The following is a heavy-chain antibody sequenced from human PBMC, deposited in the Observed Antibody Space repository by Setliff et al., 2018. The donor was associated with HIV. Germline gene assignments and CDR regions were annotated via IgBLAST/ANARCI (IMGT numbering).Heavy chain of an antibody. V-gene: IGHV4-39*02. CDR3: ARDIWAYGLMGS. J-gene: IGHJ5*02. CDR2: IYYGGGT. D-gene: IGHD4-17*01. Sequence: SETLSLTCTVSGGFINVNNYYWGWVRQSPGKGLDYIGTIYYGGGTYYNPSLESRVTISADTSKNQFSLKLTSVTAADTAVYYCARDIWAYGLMGSWGQGTLVTVSS. CDR1: GGFINVNNYY.